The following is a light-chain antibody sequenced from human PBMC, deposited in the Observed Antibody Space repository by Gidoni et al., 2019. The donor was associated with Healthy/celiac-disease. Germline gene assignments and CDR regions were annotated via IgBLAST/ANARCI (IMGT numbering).Light chain of an antibody. Sequence: DIQMPQSPPTLSAFVGDRVTITCRASQSISSWLAWYQQKPGKAPKLLIYKASTLESGVPSRFSGSGAGTEFALTISSLQPDDFATYYCKQYSSYSWTFGQGTKVEIK. V-gene: IGKV1-5*03. CDR2: KAS. CDR3: KQYSSYSWT. J-gene: IGKJ1*01. CDR1: QSISSW.